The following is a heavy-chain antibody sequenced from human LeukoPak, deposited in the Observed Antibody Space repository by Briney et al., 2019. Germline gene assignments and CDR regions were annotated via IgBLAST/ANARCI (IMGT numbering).Heavy chain of an antibody. CDR1: GGSFSGYY. CDR2: INHSGST. Sequence: PSETLSLTCAVYGGSFSGYYWSWIRQPPGKGLEWIGEINHSGSTNYNPSLKSRATISVDTSKNQFSLKLSSVTAADTAVYYCARVYCSSTSCYVYLDYWGQGTLVTVSS. CDR3: ARVYCSSTSCYVYLDY. D-gene: IGHD2-2*01. V-gene: IGHV4-34*01. J-gene: IGHJ4*02.